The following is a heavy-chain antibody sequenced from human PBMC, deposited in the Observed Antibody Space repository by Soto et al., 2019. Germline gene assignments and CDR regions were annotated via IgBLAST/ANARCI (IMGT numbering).Heavy chain of an antibody. D-gene: IGHD3-9*01. J-gene: IGHJ6*03. CDR2: INAGNGNT. CDR1: GYTFTSYA. CDR3: ASGGDILTGSPPGGYCYYGDV. Sequence: QVQLVQSGAEVKKPGASVKVSCKASGYTFTSYAMHWMRQAPGQRLEWMGWINAGNGNTKYSQKFQARVTITRDTSASTAYMELSSLRSEDTAVYYCASGGDILTGSPPGGYCYYGDVWGKGTTVTVSS. V-gene: IGHV1-3*01.